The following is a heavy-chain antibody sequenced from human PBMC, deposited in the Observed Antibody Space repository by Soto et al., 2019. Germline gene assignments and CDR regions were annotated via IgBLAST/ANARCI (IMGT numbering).Heavy chain of an antibody. V-gene: IGHV3-23*01. CDR3: VLRGGYYYGMDV. CDR1: GFTFSSYA. CDR2: ISGGGSNT. D-gene: IGHD2-15*01. J-gene: IGHJ6*02. Sequence: GGSLRLSCAASGFTFSSYAMSWVRQAPGKGLEWVAAISGGGSNTYYADSVKGRFTISRDNSKNTLYLQMNSLRAEDTAVYYSVLRGGYYYGMDVWGQGTTVTVSS.